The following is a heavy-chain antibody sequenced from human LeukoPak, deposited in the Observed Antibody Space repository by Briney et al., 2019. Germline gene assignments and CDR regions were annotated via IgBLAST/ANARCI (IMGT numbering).Heavy chain of an antibody. CDR2: INSDGSST. D-gene: IGHD3-3*01. V-gene: IGHV3-74*01. J-gene: IGHJ5*02. Sequence: GGSLRLSCAASGFTLSSYWMRWVRQAPGKGLVWVSRINSDGSSTSYADSVKGRFTISRDNAKNTLYLRMNSLRAEDTAVYYCARALYSYDFWSGYFTPTFDPWGQGTLVTVSS. CDR3: ARALYSYDFWSGYFTPTFDP. CDR1: GFTLSSYW.